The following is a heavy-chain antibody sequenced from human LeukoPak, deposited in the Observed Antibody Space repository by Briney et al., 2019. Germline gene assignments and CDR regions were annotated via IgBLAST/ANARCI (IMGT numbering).Heavy chain of an antibody. D-gene: IGHD3-16*01. CDR3: ATGWVITDF. J-gene: IGHJ4*02. CDR1: GFTFSKAW. Sequence: PGGSLRLSCTASGFTFSKAWMSWVRQAPGKGLRWVGRIRGRSDGETADYGAPVKGRFTISRDDSKNTVYLQMNSLKTEDTAVYYCATGWVITDFWGQGTLVTVSS. V-gene: IGHV3-15*01. CDR2: IRGRSDGETA.